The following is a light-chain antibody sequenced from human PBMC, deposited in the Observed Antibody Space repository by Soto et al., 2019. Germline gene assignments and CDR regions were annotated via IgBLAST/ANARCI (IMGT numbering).Light chain of an antibody. V-gene: IGKV1-33*01. CDR2: TAS. Sequence: DIQMTQSPSSLSASVGDRVTITCQASQDISKHLNWFQQKSGRAPKVLIYTASNLGTGVPSRFSGSVSVRDFTLTINSLQPEDIETYYCQPYHYLLSFGGGTKVEI. CDR1: QDISKH. CDR3: QPYHYLLS. J-gene: IGKJ4*01.